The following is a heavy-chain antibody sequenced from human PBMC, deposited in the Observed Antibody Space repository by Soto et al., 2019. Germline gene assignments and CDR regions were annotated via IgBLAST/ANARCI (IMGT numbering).Heavy chain of an antibody. V-gene: IGHV3-13*01. Sequence: EVQLVEAGGGLVQPGGSLRLSCEASGFTFRNYDMHWVRQGTGKGLEWVSGISAAGDTDYADSVEGRFTISRENAQNSFFLQMTSLRASDTAVYYCARTDRDFYGLDVWGQGTTVIVSS. CDR1: GFTFRNYD. CDR3: ARTDRDFYGLDV. J-gene: IGHJ6*02. CDR2: ISAAGDT.